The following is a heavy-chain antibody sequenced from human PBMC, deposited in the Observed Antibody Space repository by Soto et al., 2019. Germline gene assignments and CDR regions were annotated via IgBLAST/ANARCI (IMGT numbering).Heavy chain of an antibody. J-gene: IGHJ5*02. Sequence: ASVKVSFKASGYTFTSYGISWVRQAPGQGLEWMGWISAYNGNTNYAQKLQGRVTMTTDTSTSTAYMELRSLRSDDTAVYYCARDRDFWSGPNWFDPWGQGTLVTVSS. CDR3: ARDRDFWSGPNWFDP. D-gene: IGHD3-3*01. CDR1: GYTFTSYG. CDR2: ISAYNGNT. V-gene: IGHV1-18*01.